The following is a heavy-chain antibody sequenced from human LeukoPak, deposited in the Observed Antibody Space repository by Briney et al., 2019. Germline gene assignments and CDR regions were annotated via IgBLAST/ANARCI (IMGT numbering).Heavy chain of an antibody. Sequence: GASVKVSCKVSGYTLTELSMRWVRQAPGKGLEWMGGFDPEDGETIYAQKFQGRVTRTEDTSTDTAYMELSSLRSEDTAVYYCATRRYSSSWFDYWGQGTLVTVSS. D-gene: IGHD6-13*01. J-gene: IGHJ4*02. CDR1: GYTLTELS. V-gene: IGHV1-24*01. CDR2: FDPEDGET. CDR3: ATRRYSSSWFDY.